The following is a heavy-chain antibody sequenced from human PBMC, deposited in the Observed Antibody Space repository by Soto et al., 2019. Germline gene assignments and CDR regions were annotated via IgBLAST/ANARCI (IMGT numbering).Heavy chain of an antibody. CDR1: GYTFTNYA. CDR3: ARGGSLYWYFDL. D-gene: IGHD1-26*01. J-gene: IGHJ2*01. CDR2: INADNGNT. V-gene: IGHV1-3*01. Sequence: GASVKVSCKASGYTFTNYAMHLVRPAPGQRLEWMGWINADNGNTKYSQKFQGRVTITRDTSASTAYMELSSLRSEDTAVYYCARGGSLYWYFDLWGRGTLVTVSS.